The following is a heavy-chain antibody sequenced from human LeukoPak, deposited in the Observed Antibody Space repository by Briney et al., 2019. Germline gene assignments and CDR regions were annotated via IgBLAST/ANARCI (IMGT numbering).Heavy chain of an antibody. CDR2: ISHTGST. CDR1: GGSVSSGGFS. J-gene: IGHJ6*02. CDR3: AREGYFSGMDV. V-gene: IGHV4-30-2*01. D-gene: IGHD2/OR15-2a*01. Sequence: SQTLSLTCAVSGGSVSSGGFSWRWIRQPPGKGLEGIGSISHTGSTYYNPSLKSRATISVDSSKNQFSLKLSSVPAADPAVYYCAREGYFSGMDVWGQGTTVTVSS.